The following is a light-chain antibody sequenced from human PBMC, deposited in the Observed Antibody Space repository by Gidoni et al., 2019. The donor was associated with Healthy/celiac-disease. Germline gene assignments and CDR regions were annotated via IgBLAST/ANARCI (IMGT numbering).Light chain of an antibody. CDR3: CSYAGSSTSVV. J-gene: IGLJ2*01. V-gene: IGLV2-23*01. Sequence: QSALTQPASVSGSPGQSITIFCTGTSSDVGNYNFVSWYQQHPGKAPKLMIYEGSKRPSGVSNRFSGSKSGNTASLTISGLQAEDETDYYCCSYAGSSTSVVFGGGTKLTVL. CDR1: SSDVGNYNF. CDR2: EGS.